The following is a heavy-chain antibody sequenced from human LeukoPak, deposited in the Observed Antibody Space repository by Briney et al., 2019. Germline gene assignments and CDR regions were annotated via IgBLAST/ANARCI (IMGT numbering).Heavy chain of an antibody. CDR3: ARILYTLWGGFDY. CDR2: IYYSGST. CDR1: GGSISSSSYY. Sequence: PSETLSLTCTVSGGSISSSSYYWGWIRQPPGKGLEWIGSIYYSGSTYHNPSLKSRVTISVDTSKNQFSLKLSSVTAADTAVYYCARILYTLWGGFDYWGQGTLVTVSS. J-gene: IGHJ4*02. V-gene: IGHV4-39*01. D-gene: IGHD3-10*01.